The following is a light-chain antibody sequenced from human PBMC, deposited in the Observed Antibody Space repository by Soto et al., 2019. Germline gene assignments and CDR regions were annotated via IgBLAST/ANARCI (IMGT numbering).Light chain of an antibody. J-gene: IGKJ3*01. V-gene: IGKV3-15*01. CDR1: QSVNNN. CDR2: GAS. Sequence: ETLMTQSPATLSVSPGERATLSCRASQSVNNNLAWYQQKLGQAPRVLIYGASTRATGIPARFTGSGSGTEFILTITSLQSEDSAVYYCQQRGTFGPGNKVDIK. CDR3: QQRGT.